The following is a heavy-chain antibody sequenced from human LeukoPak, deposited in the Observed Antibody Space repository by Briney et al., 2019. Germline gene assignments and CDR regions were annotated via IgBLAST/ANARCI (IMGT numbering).Heavy chain of an antibody. J-gene: IGHJ3*02. CDR1: GYTFTSYD. V-gene: IGHV1-8*03. CDR3: ARDQGSVENLQGEPPHAFDI. D-gene: IGHD3-16*01. CDR2: MNPNSGNT. Sequence: ASVKVSCKASGYTFTSYDINWVRQATGQGLEWMGWMNPNSGNTGYAQKFQGRVTITRNTSISTAYMELSSLRSEDTAVYYCARDQGSVENLQGEPPHAFDIWGQGTMVTVSS.